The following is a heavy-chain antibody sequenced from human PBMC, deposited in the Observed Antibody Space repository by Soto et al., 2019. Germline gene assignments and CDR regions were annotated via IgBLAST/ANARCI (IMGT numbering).Heavy chain of an antibody. CDR3: ARASGESYPGSRVFDS. Sequence: VQLVESGGGVVQPGRSLRLSCAASGFTFSSYAMHWVRQAPGKGLEWVSVITDTGGDSLYADSVKGRFTISRDNSKNTLYLQMNSLRAEDTAIYYCARASGESYPGSRVFDSWGQGTRVTVSS. J-gene: IGHJ4*02. CDR1: GFTFSSYA. D-gene: IGHD3-10*01. V-gene: IGHV3-23*04. CDR2: ITDTGGDS.